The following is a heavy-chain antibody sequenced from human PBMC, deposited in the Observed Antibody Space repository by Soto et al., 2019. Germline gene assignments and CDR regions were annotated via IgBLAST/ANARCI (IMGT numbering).Heavy chain of an antibody. D-gene: IGHD2-21*02. J-gene: IGHJ5*02. CDR1: EFSVSSSY. CDR2: IYLSGST. V-gene: IGHV3-66*01. Sequence: EVQLVESGGGLVQPGGSLRLSCAASEFSVSSSYLYWVRQAPGKGLEWVSSIYLSGSTYYTDSVKGRFSISRDNSKNTLYLQMNSLGAEDTAIYYCVRGKVGTNPNWLDPWGQGSLVTVSS. CDR3: VRGKVGTNPNWLDP.